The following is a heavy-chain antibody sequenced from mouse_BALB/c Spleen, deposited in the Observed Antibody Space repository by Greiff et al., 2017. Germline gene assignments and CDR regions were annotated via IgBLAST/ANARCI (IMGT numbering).Heavy chain of an antibody. CDR1: GYTFTSYN. CDR2: IYPGNGDT. D-gene: IGHD2-14*01. CDR3: AGLGYDGAMDY. J-gene: IGHJ4*01. Sequence: QVQLQQPGAELVKPGASVKMSCKASGYTFTSYNMHWVKQTPGQGLEWIGAIYPGNGDTSYNQKFKGKATLTADKSSSTAYMQLSSLTSEDSAVYYCAGLGYDGAMDYWGQGTSVTVSS. V-gene: IGHV1-12*01.